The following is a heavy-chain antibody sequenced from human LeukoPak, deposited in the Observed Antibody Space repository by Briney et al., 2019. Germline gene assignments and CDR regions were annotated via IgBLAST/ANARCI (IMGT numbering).Heavy chain of an antibody. V-gene: IGHV3-23*01. Sequence: GGSLRLSCAASGFTFGTYAMSWVRQALGKGLEWVSAISGSGGRTYSADSVKGRFTISRDNSKNTLYLQMNSLRAEDTAVYYCAKEKYSSGFFDYWGQGTLVTVSS. CDR2: ISGSGGRT. CDR3: AKEKYSSGFFDY. D-gene: IGHD6-19*01. J-gene: IGHJ4*02. CDR1: GFTFGTYA.